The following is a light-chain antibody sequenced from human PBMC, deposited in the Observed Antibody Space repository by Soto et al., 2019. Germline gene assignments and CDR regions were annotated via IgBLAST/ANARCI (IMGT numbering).Light chain of an antibody. J-gene: IGKJ5*01. CDR3: QQYGGSPIT. V-gene: IGKV3-20*01. Sequence: IVLTQSPGTLSLSPVERVTLSFRASQSVTTRLAWYQHKPGQAPRLLMSGASSRASGVPVRFSGSGSGTDFTLTISRLEPEDFALYYCQQYGGSPITFGLGTRLEIK. CDR2: GAS. CDR1: QSVTTR.